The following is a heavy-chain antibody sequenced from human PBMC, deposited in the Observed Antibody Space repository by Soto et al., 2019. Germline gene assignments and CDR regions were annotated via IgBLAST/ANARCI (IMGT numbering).Heavy chain of an antibody. V-gene: IGHV3-23*01. D-gene: IGHD1-26*01. Sequence: EVPLLESGGGLVEPGGSLRLSCAASGFTFNNYAMTWVRQAPGEGLEWVAVITNDGGDTLHADSVKGRFTIFRDNSKNTLYLQMISLRPEDTAIYYCAKASGKSYPESRVFDFWGQGTRVTVSS. J-gene: IGHJ4*02. CDR1: GFTFNNYA. CDR3: AKASGKSYPESRVFDF. CDR2: ITNDGGDT.